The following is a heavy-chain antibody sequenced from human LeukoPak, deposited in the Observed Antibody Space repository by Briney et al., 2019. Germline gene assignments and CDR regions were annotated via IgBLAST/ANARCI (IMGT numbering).Heavy chain of an antibody. Sequence: SVKVSCKASGGTFSSYAISWVRQAPGQGLEWMGGIIPIFGTANYAQKFQGRVTITADESTSTAYMELSSLRSEDTAVYYCARRTSGYYYYYGMDVWGQGTTVTVSS. CDR1: GGTFSSYA. V-gene: IGHV1-69*13. J-gene: IGHJ6*02. CDR2: IIPIFGTA. D-gene: IGHD1/OR15-1a*01. CDR3: ARRTSGYYYYYGMDV.